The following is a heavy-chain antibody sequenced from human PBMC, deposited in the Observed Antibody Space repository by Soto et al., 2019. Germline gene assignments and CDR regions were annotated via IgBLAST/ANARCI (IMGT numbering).Heavy chain of an antibody. CDR3: ARSQWRASEI. CDR1: QLTFSPYY. J-gene: IGHJ3*02. D-gene: IGHD2-8*01. V-gene: IGHV3-7*01. CDR2: IKEDGSET. Sequence: EGQLVESGGGLVQPGGSLRLSCAASQLTFSPYYMSWVRQAPGKGLEWVAHIKEDGSETVYVDYVKGRFTTSRDNAHNLLFLQMNSLRVEAPAVYYCARSQWRASEIWGQGTMVTVSS.